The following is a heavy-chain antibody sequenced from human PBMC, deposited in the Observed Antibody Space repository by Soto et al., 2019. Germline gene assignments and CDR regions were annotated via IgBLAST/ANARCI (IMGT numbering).Heavy chain of an antibody. CDR3: VRRDPFRKVFDH. CDR1: GGPISSSSYY. V-gene: IGHV4-39*01. CDR2: IYYSGTT. J-gene: IGHJ4*02. Sequence: PSETLSLTCTVSGGPISSSSYYWGWIRQPPGKGLEWIGSIYYSGTTYYNPSLKSRVTMSVDTSNNQFSLKLNSVTATDTAMYYCVRRDPFRKVFDHWGPGILVTVSS.